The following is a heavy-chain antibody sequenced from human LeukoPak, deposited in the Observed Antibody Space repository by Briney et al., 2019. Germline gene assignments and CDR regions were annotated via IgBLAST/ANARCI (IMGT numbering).Heavy chain of an antibody. J-gene: IGHJ4*02. D-gene: IGHD1-14*01. CDR2: INPNSGGT. CDR1: GFTFSSYG. V-gene: IGHV1-2*02. CDR3: ARGHTGGSVNY. Sequence: PGGSLRLSCAASGFTFSSYGMHWVRQAPGQGLEWMGWINPNSGGTNYAQKFQGRVTMTRDTSISTAYMELSRLRSDDTAVYYCARGHTGGSVNYWGQGTLVTVSS.